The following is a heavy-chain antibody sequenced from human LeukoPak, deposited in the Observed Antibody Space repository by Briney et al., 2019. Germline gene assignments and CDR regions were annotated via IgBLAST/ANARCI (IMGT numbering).Heavy chain of an antibody. J-gene: IGHJ4*02. Sequence: SETLSLTCTVSGGSISSSSYYWGWIRQPPGKGLEWIGNIYYGGSTYYNPSLKSRVTISVDTSKNQFSLKLSSVTAADTALYYCARGNGRELTFDYWGQGTLVTVSS. CDR2: IYYGGST. D-gene: IGHD1-26*01. CDR1: GGSISSSSYY. V-gene: IGHV4-39*07. CDR3: ARGNGRELTFDY.